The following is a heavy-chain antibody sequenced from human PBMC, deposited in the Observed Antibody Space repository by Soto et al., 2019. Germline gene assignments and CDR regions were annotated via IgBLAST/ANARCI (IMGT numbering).Heavy chain of an antibody. CDR2: IYYSGST. Sequence: QVQLQESGPGLVKPSETLSLTCTVSGGSISSYYWSWIRQPPGKGLEWIGYIYYSGSTNYNPSLKCRVTITVDTSKNQFSLKLSSVTAADTAVYYCARAYIIAAAGTGGNYYGMDVWGLGTTVTVSS. D-gene: IGHD6-13*01. J-gene: IGHJ6*02. V-gene: IGHV4-59*01. CDR3: ARAYIIAAAGTGGNYYGMDV. CDR1: GGSISSYY.